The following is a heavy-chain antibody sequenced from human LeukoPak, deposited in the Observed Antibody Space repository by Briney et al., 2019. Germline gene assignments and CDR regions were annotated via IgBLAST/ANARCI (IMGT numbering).Heavy chain of an antibody. D-gene: IGHD3-22*01. V-gene: IGHV3-33*06. CDR1: GFTLSSYG. Sequence: PGGSLRLSCAASGFTLSSYGIHWVRQAPGKGLEWVAVIWYDGTNRYYVDSVKGRFTISRDNSKNTLYLQMNSLRAEDTAVYYCAKPHYYDSSGSYIAGAFDIWGQGTMVTVSS. CDR2: IWYDGTNR. CDR3: AKPHYYDSSGSYIAGAFDI. J-gene: IGHJ3*02.